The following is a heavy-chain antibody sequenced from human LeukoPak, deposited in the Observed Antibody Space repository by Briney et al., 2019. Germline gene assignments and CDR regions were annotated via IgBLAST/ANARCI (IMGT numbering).Heavy chain of an antibody. J-gene: IGHJ4*02. CDR3: AKDYY. CDR1: GFTFRAYG. V-gene: IGHV3-23*01. Sequence: GGSLRLTCAASGFTFRAYGMSWVRQVPGKGLEWVSAISGSGFNTYYADSVKGRFTISRDNSKNTLYLQMNSLRGEDTAVYYCAKDYYWGLGTLVTVSS. CDR2: ISGSGFNT.